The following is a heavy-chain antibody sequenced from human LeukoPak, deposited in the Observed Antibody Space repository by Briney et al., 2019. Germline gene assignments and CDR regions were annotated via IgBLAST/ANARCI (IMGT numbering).Heavy chain of an antibody. CDR2: IRSKAYGGTT. J-gene: IGHJ6*02. CDR3: ARGWAKDSSSWYYVDYYYGMDV. CDR1: GFTFGDHA. Sequence: GGSLRLSCTASGFTFGDHAMSWVRQAPGKGLEWVGFIRSKAYGGTTEYAASVKGRFTISRDDSKSIAYLQMNSLKTEDTAVYYCARGWAKDSSSWYYVDYYYGMDVWGQGTTVTVSS. D-gene: IGHD6-13*01. V-gene: IGHV3-49*04.